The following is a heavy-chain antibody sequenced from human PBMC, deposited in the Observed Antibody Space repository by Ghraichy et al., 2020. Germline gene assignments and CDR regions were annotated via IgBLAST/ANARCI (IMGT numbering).Heavy chain of an antibody. J-gene: IGHJ3*01. CDR3: VRGYYGSAV. D-gene: IGHD3-10*01. CDR1: GFTFSSYS. Sequence: GGSLRLSCAASGFTFSSYSVNWVRQAPGKGLEWVSAIRRDSTYIYHADSVKGRFTISRDNAKNSLYLQLNSLTAEDTAVYYCVRGYYGSAVWGQGTKVTVSS. V-gene: IGHV3-21*01. CDR2: IRRDSTYI.